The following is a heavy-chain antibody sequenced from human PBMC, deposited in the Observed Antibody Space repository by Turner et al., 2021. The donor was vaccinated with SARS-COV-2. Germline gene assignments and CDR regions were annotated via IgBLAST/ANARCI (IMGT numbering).Heavy chain of an antibody. CDR1: GSTFSGYY. CDR2: INPNSGGT. D-gene: IGHD3-3*01. J-gene: IGHJ5*02. Sequence: VQLVQSGAEVKKPGASVKVSCKASGSTFSGYYRHWVRQAPGQGLEWMGWINPNSGGTNYAQKFQGRVTMTSDTSISTAYMELSRLRSDDTAVYYCARGPRGYDFWSGYPNWFDPWGQGTLVTVSS. V-gene: IGHV1-2*02. CDR3: ARGPRGYDFWSGYPNWFDP.